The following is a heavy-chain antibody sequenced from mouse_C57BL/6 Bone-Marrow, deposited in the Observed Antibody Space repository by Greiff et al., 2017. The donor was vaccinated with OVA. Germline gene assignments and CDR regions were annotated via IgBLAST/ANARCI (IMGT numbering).Heavy chain of an antibody. CDR1: GFTFSDYY. J-gene: IGHJ1*03. Sequence: EVQRVESEGGLVQPGSSMKLSCTASGFTFSDYYMPWVRQAPEKGLEWVANINYDGSSTYYLDSLKSRFIISRDNATNILYLQMSSLKSEDTAANYGARGLWYLDVWGTGTTVTVSS. CDR2: INYDGSST. CDR3: ARGLWYLDV. V-gene: IGHV5-16*01.